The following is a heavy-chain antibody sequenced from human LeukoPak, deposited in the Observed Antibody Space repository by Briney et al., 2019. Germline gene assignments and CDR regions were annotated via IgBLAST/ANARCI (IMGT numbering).Heavy chain of an antibody. CDR3: ARRGWGYGSGSYYDY. CDR1: GGSFSGYY. J-gene: IGHJ4*02. Sequence: PSETLSLTCAVFGGSFSGYYWSWIRQPPGKGLEWIGEINHSGSTNYNPSLKSRVTISVDTSKNQFSLKLSSVTAADTAVYYCARRGWGYGSGSYYDYWGQGTLVTVSS. D-gene: IGHD3-10*01. CDR2: INHSGST. V-gene: IGHV4-34*01.